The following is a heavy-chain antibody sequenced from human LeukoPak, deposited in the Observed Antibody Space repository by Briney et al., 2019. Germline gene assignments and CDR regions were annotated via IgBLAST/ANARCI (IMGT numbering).Heavy chain of an antibody. V-gene: IGHV3-53*01. CDR3: TRLLPSSHHFFDS. CDR2: IYGGGDT. CDR1: GFSVSNDY. Sequence: GGSLRLSCVVSGFSVSNDYMSWVRQAPGKGLEWVSVIYGGGDTYYADSVRGRFTISRDNFENTLFLQMDSLRAEGTAVYYCTRLLPSSHHFFDSWGQGALVTVSS. D-gene: IGHD6-6*01. J-gene: IGHJ4*02.